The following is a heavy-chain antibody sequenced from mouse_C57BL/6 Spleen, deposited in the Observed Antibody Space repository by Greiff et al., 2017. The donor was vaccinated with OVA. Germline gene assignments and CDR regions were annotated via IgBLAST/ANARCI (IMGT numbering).Heavy chain of an antibody. CDR1: GFTFSDYG. V-gene: IGHV5-17*01. J-gene: IGHJ4*01. Sequence: EVQGVESGGGLVKPGGSLKLSCAASGFTFSDYGMHWVRQAPEKGLEWVAYISSGSSTIYYADTVKGRFTISRDNAKNTLFLQMTSLRSEDTAMYYCAGGGYPYYHAMDYWGQGTSVTVSS. D-gene: IGHD2-2*01. CDR3: AGGGYPYYHAMDY. CDR2: ISSGSSTI.